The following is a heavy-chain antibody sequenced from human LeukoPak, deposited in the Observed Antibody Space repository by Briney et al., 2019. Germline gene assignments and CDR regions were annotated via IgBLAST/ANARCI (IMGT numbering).Heavy chain of an antibody. V-gene: IGHV4-4*02. CDR1: GDSINSLDL. Sequence: SGTLSLTCTVSGDSINSLDLWSWVRQPPGKGLGWIGEMYLSGTTHSNPSVKSRVTISIDKSKNQFFLNLSSVTAADTAVYYCAGLVGRYSSGLYYYYFDYWGQGTLVTVSS. CDR3: AGLVGRYSSGLYYYYFDY. D-gene: IGHD3-22*01. J-gene: IGHJ4*02. CDR2: MYLSGTT.